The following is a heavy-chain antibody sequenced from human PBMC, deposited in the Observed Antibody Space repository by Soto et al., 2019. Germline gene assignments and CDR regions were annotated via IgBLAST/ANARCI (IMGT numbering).Heavy chain of an antibody. CDR3: ARVGDRGHYYYYGMDV. CDR1: GYTFTGYY. CDR2: INPNSGGT. Sequence: ASVKVSCKASGYTFTGYYMHWVRQAPGQGLEWMGWINPNSGGTNYAQQFQGRVTMTRDTSISTAYMELSRLRSDDTAVYYCARVGDRGHYYYYGMDVWGQGTTVTVSS. V-gene: IGHV1-2*02. J-gene: IGHJ6*02. D-gene: IGHD2-21*02.